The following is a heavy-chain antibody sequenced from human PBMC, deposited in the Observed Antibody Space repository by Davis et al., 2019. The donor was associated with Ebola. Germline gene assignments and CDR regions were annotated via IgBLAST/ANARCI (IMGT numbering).Heavy chain of an antibody. J-gene: IGHJ6*02. V-gene: IGHV3-7*03. Sequence: GESLKISCAASGFTFDDYAMHWVRQAPGKGLEWVANIKQDGSEKYYVDSVKGRFTISRDNAKNSLYLQMNSLKTEDTAVYYCTRDEVNGYYYGMDVWGQGTTVTVSS. CDR1: GFTFDDYA. CDR2: IKQDGSEK. D-gene: IGHD3-22*01. CDR3: TRDEVNGYYYGMDV.